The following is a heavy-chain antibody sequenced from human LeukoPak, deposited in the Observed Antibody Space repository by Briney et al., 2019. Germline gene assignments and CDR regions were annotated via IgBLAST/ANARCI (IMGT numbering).Heavy chain of an antibody. CDR2: INHSGST. D-gene: IGHD1-26*01. Sequence: PSETLSLTCTVSGGSISSYYWSWIRQPPGKGLGWIGEINHSGSTNYNPSLKSRVTISVDTSKNQFSLKLSSVTAADTAVYYCARGRERAALIRLNWFDPWGKGTTVTVSS. CDR1: GGSISSYY. J-gene: IGHJ5*01. CDR3: ARGRERAALIRLNWFDP. V-gene: IGHV4-34*01.